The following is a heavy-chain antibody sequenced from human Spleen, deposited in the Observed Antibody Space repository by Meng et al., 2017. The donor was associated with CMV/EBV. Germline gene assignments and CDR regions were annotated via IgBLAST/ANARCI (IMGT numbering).Heavy chain of an antibody. CDR3: AKDSTVTAPFDY. Sequence: GESLKISCAASGFTFSSYGMHWVRQAPGKGLEWVAFIRYDGSDKYYADSVKGRFTISRDTSKNTLYLQMNSLRADDTALYYCAKDSTVTAPFDYWGLGMLVTVS. CDR1: GFTFSSYG. J-gene: IGHJ4*02. V-gene: IGHV3-30*02. D-gene: IGHD4-17*01. CDR2: IRYDGSDK.